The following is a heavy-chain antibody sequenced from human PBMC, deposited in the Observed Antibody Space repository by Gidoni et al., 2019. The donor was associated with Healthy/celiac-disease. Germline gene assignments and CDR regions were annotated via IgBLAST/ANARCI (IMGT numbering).Heavy chain of an antibody. CDR1: VFSFSSYA. CDR2: ISGSGGSK. Sequence: EVQLLESGGGLDQPGGSLRLSWAPSVFSFSSYAMSWGRQAPGKGLEGVSAISGSGGSKYYADSVKGRFTISRDNSKNTLYLQMNSLRAEDTAVYYCAKRARWGGYDLVYWGQGTLVTVSS. V-gene: IGHV3-23*01. J-gene: IGHJ4*02. D-gene: IGHD5-12*01. CDR3: AKRARWGGYDLVY.